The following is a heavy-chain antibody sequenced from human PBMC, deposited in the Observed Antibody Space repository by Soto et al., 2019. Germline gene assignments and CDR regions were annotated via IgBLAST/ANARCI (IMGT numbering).Heavy chain of an antibody. CDR3: ARDRINPMDV. CDR1: EYTFTGYY. J-gene: IGHJ6*02. Sequence: ASVKVSCKASEYTFTGYYLHWVRQAPGQGLEWMGWINPNSGATSYAQKFQGRVTMTRDTSISTAYMELSRLRSDDTAVYYCARDRINPMDVWGQGTTVTVSS. V-gene: IGHV1-2*02. CDR2: INPNSGAT.